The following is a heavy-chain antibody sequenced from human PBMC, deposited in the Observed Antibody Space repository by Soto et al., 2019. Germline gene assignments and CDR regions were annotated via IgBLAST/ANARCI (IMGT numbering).Heavy chain of an antibody. V-gene: IGHV1-69*13. D-gene: IGHD3-3*01. CDR1: GGTFSSYA. CDR3: ASSRWSGYIFLLDY. CDR2: IIPIFGTA. J-gene: IGHJ4*02. Sequence: GASVKVSCKASGGTFSSYAISWVRQAPGQGLEWMGGIIPIFGTANYAQKFQGRVTITADESTSTAYMELSSLRSEDTAVYYCASSRWSGYIFLLDYWGQGTLVTVSS.